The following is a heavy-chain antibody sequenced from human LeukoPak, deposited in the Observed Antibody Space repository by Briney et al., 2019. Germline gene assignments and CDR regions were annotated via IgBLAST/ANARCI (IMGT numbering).Heavy chain of an antibody. CDR2: INPNSGGT. CDR3: AREFGYFDY. CDR1: GYTFTGYY. D-gene: IGHD3-22*01. V-gene: IGHV1-2*04. J-gene: IGHJ4*02. Sequence: GSSVNVSCKASGYTFTGYYMHWVRQAPGQGLEGMGWINPNSGGTNYAQKFQGWVTMTRDTSISTAYMELSRLRSDDTAVYYCAREFGYFDYWGQGTLVTVSS.